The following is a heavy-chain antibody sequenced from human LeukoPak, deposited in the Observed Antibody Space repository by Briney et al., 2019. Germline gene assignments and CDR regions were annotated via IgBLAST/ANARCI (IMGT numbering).Heavy chain of an antibody. CDR2: ISGSGGTT. V-gene: IGHV3-23*01. J-gene: IGHJ4*02. Sequence: GGSLRLSCAASGFTFSTYAMNWVRQAPGKGLEWVSAISGSGGTTYYADSVKGRFTISRDNSKNTLFLQMNSLRADDTAVYYCARQGTLDFWGQGTLVTVSS. CDR3: ARQGTLDF. CDR1: GFTFSTYA.